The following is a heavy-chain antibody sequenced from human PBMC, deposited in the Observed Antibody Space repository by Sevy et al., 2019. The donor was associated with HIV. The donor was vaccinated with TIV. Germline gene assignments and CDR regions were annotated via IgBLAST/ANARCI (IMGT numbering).Heavy chain of an antibody. CDR3: AKTDSSVAFDI. V-gene: IGHV3-53*01. D-gene: IGHD3-22*01. J-gene: IGHJ3*02. Sequence: GGSLRLSCAASGFTASSNYMSWVRQAPGKGLEWVSVIYSGGSTYYADSVKGRFTISRDNSKNTLYLQMNSLRAEDTAVYYCAKTDSSVAFDIWGQGTMVTVSS. CDR1: GFTASSNY. CDR2: IYSGGST.